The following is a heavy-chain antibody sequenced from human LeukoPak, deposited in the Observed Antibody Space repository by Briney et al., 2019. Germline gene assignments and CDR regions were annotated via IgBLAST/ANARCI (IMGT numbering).Heavy chain of an antibody. CDR1: GYTFTSYY. D-gene: IGHD3-10*01. V-gene: IGHV1-46*01. Sequence: ASVKVSCKASGYTFTSYYMHWVRQAPGQGLEWMGIINPSGGSTSYAQKFQGRVTMTRDTSTSTVYMELSSLRSEDTAVYYCARDFPNAYGSGSYNSYYYYYYGMDVWGQGTTVTVSS. J-gene: IGHJ6*02. CDR2: INPSGGST. CDR3: ARDFPNAYGSGSYNSYYYYYYGMDV.